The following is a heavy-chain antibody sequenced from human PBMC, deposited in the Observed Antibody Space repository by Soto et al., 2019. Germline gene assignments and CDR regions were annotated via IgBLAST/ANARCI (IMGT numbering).Heavy chain of an antibody. CDR3: AREGILVYDSSGSLDAYGMDV. Sequence: GGSLRLSCAASGFTFSSYAMHWVRQAPGKGLEWVAVISYDGSNKYYADSVKGRFTISRDNSKNTLYLQMNSLRAEDTAVYYCAREGILVYDSSGSLDAYGMDVWGQGTTVTVSS. J-gene: IGHJ6*02. CDR2: ISYDGSNK. D-gene: IGHD3-22*01. CDR1: GFTFSSYA. V-gene: IGHV3-30-3*01.